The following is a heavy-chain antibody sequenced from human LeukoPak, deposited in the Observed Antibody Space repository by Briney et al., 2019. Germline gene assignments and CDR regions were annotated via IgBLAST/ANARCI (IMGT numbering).Heavy chain of an antibody. D-gene: IGHD3-10*01. J-gene: IGHJ5*02. CDR3: AKDDYGYWFDP. CDR1: GFTFISYA. Sequence: GGSLRPSCAASGFTFISYAMSWVPQAPGKGLEWVSSITDTGGITYYADPVKGRFTISRDNSKNTLYVQLNSLIAEDTAVYYCAKDDYGYWFDPWGQGTRVTVSS. CDR2: ITDTGGIT. V-gene: IGHV3-23*01.